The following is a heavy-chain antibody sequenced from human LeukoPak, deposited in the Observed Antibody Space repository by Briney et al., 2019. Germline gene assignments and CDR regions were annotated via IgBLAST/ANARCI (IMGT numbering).Heavy chain of an antibody. D-gene: IGHD2-15*01. CDR2: INPSGGST. CDR1: GYTFTSYY. V-gene: IGHV1-46*01. CDR3: AREGCSGGSCYSGVGSYAFDI. Sequence: ASVKVSCKASGYTFTSYYMHWVRQAPGQGLEWMGIINPSGGSTSYAQKFQGRVTMTEDTSTDTAYMELSSLRSEDTAVYYCAREGCSGGSCYSGVGSYAFDIWGQGTMVTVSS. J-gene: IGHJ3*02.